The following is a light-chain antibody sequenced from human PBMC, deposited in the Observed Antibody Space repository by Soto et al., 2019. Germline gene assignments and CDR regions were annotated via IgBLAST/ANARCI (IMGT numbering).Light chain of an antibody. CDR1: NSNIGMNS. Sequence: QSVLTQPPSASGTPGQRVTISCSGSNSNIGMNSVDWYRQLPGTAPKLLIFSNHLRPSGVPDRFSGSKSGTSASLAISGLQSEDEADYYCETWDDTLSGPVFGGGTKVTVL. CDR2: SNH. CDR3: ETWDDTLSGPV. J-gene: IGLJ3*02. V-gene: IGLV1-44*01.